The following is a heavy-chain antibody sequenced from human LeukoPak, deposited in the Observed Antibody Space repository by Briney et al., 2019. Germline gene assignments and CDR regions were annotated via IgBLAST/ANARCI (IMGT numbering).Heavy chain of an antibody. D-gene: IGHD4-23*01. Sequence: GGSLRLSCAASGFTFSSYAMHWVRQAPGKGLEWVAVISYDGSNKYYADSVKGRFTISRDNSKNTLYLQMDSLRRDDTAVYYCAKATGDYAGHPPEYWGQGTLVTVSS. CDR2: ISYDGSNK. V-gene: IGHV3-30-3*01. CDR1: GFTFSSYA. J-gene: IGHJ4*02. CDR3: AKATGDYAGHPPEY.